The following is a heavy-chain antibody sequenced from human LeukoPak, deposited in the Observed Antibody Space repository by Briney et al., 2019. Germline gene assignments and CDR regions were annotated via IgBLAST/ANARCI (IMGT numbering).Heavy chain of an antibody. V-gene: IGHV4-39*07. CDR2: IYYSGST. Sequence: PSETLSLTCTVSGGSISSSSYYWGWIRQPPGKGLEWIGSIYYSGSTYYNPSLKSRVTISVDTSKNQFSLKLSSVTAADTAVYYCARERYIVVVPAAREAFDIWGQGTMVTVSS. J-gene: IGHJ3*02. CDR3: ARERYIVVVPAAREAFDI. CDR1: GGSISSSSYY. D-gene: IGHD2-2*01.